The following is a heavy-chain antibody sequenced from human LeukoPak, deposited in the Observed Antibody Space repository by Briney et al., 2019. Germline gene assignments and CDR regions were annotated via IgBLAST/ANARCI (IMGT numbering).Heavy chain of an antibody. CDR2: IYYSGST. Sequence: SETLSLTCTVSGGSISSSSYYWGWIRQPPGKGLEWIGSIYYSGSTYYNPSLKSRVTISVDTSKNQFSLKLSSVTAADTAVYYCARGLARRYQLLLTAFDIWGQGTMVTVSS. CDR3: ARGLARRYQLLLTAFDI. V-gene: IGHV4-39*07. J-gene: IGHJ3*02. D-gene: IGHD2-2*01. CDR1: GGSISSSSYY.